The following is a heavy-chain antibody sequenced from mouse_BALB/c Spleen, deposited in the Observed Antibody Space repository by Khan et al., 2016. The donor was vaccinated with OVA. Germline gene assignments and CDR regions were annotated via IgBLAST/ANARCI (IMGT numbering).Heavy chain of an antibody. D-gene: IGHD4-1*01. V-gene: IGHV5-6*01. CDR3: SDHVTGSFAY. CDR1: GFTFSSYS. Sequence: EVELVESGGDLVKPGGSLKLSCAASGFTFSSYSMSWVRQTPDKRLEWVASISSGGDYTYYPDSVKGRFTISRDNAKNTLYLQMSDLKSEDTAMYYWSDHVTGSFAYWGQGTLVTVSA. CDR2: ISSGGDYT. J-gene: IGHJ3*01.